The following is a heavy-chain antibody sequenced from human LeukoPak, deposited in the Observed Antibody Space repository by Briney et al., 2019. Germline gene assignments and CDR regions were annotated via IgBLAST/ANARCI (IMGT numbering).Heavy chain of an antibody. CDR1: GFTFSSYW. Sequence: PGGSLRLSCVASGFTFSSYWMHWVRQAPGKGLVWVSRINSDGSSTKCADSVKGRFTISRDNAKNTLYLQMNSLRAEDTAVYYCAALDHGHDYWGRGTLVTVSS. CDR3: AALDHGHDY. CDR2: INSDGSST. V-gene: IGHV3-74*03. J-gene: IGHJ4*02.